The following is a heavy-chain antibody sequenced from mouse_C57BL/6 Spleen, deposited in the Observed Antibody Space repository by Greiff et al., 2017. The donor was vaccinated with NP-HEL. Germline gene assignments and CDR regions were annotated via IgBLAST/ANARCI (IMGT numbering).Heavy chain of an antibody. D-gene: IGHD1-1*01. CDR3: ARDPSITTVVAHWYFDV. CDR2: IDPSDSYT. Sequence: QVQLQQSGAELVMPGASVKLSCKASGYTFTSYWMHWVKQRPGQGLEWIGEIDPSDSYTNFNQKFKGKSTLTVDKSSSTAYMQLSSLTSEDSAVYYCARDPSITTVVAHWYFDVWGTGTTVTVSS. V-gene: IGHV1-69*01. CDR1: GYTFTSYW. J-gene: IGHJ1*03.